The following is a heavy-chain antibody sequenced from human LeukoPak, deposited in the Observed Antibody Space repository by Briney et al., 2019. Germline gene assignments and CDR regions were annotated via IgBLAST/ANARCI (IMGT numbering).Heavy chain of an antibody. CDR1: GGSISSHH. J-gene: IGHJ5*02. V-gene: IGHV4-59*11. D-gene: IGHD2-15*01. CDR2: IYYSGST. CDR3: ARDRMAATGWFDP. Sequence: TPSETLSLTCTVSGGSISSHHWSWIRQPPGKGLEWIGYIYYSGSTNYNPSLKSRVTISVDTSKNQFSLKLSSVTAADTAVYYCARDRMAATGWFDPWGQGTLVTVSS.